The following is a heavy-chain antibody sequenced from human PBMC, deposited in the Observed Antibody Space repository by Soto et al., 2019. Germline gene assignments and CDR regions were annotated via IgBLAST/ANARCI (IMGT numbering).Heavy chain of an antibody. CDR3: ARASSPHRIDFDY. CDR2: IYHSGST. J-gene: IGHJ4*02. V-gene: IGHV4-30-2*01. CDR1: GVSISGGCYS. D-gene: IGHD6-6*01. Sequence: SETLSLTCAVYGVSISGGCYSLSWIRQPPGKGLEWIGYIYHSGSTYYNPSLKSRVTISVDRSKNQFSLKLSSVTAADTAVYYCARASSPHRIDFDYWGQGNLVTVSS.